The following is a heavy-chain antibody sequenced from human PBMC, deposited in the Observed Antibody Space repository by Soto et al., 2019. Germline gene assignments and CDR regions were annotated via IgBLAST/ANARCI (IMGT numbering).Heavy chain of an antibody. D-gene: IGHD3-3*02. V-gene: IGHV1-69*12. J-gene: IGHJ6*02. CDR1: GGTLSTSA. CDR2: IMPVFATP. CDR3: ARDKDRQQLGGNYYYILDV. Sequence: QVQLMQSGAEVKKPGSSVKDSCKASGGTLSTSAIRWVRQAPGEGLEWVGGIMPVFATPDYAQKFQGRVTISADESTTTAYLELTSLTTDDTAVYYCARDKDRQQLGGNYYYILDVWGQGTAITVSS.